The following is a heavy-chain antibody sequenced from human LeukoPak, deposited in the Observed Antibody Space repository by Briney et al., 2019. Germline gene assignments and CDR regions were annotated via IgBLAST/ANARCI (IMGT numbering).Heavy chain of an antibody. CDR1: GGYISSYY. V-gene: IGHV4-59*01. D-gene: IGHD5-18*01. J-gene: IGHJ6*04. CDR2: IYYSGST. CDR3: AREFVDTAMGASYCCCYYVMET. Sequence: PSETLSLTCTASGGYISSYYLNWIRQPPGKGLEWIGYIYYSGSTNYNPSLKSRVTISVDTSKNQFSLKLSSVAAADSDVYYCAREFVDTAMGASYCCCYYVMETRGEGTTVTVSS.